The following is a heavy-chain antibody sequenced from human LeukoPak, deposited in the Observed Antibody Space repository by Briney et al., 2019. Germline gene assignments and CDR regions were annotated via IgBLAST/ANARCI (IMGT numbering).Heavy chain of an antibody. D-gene: IGHD3-22*01. V-gene: IGHV3-53*01. CDR2: IYSGGST. Sequence: GGSLRLSCAASGFTVSSNYMSWVRQAPGKGLEWVSVIYSGGSTYYADSVKGRFTISRDNSKNTLYLQMNSLRAEDTAVYYCARGGSTYYYDSSGYYRGIFDYWGQGTLVTVSS. J-gene: IGHJ4*02. CDR3: ARGGSTYYYDSSGYYRGIFDY. CDR1: GFTVSSNY.